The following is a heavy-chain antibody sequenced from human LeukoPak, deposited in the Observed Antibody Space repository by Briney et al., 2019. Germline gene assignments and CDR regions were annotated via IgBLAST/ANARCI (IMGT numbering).Heavy chain of an antibody. CDR3: AREGGRPYYYDSSGYYPTAVFQH. Sequence: ASVTVSCKASGYTFTSYYMHWVRQAPGQGLEWMGIINPSGGSTSYAQKFQGRVTMTRDTSTSTVYMELSSLRSEDTAVYYCAREGGRPYYYDSSGYYPTAVFQHWGQGTLVTVSS. CDR2: INPSGGST. CDR1: GYTFTSYY. J-gene: IGHJ1*01. D-gene: IGHD3-22*01. V-gene: IGHV1-46*01.